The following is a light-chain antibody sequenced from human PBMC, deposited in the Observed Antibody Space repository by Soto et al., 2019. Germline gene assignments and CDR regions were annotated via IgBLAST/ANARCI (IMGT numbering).Light chain of an antibody. Sequence: QSALTQPPSASGSPGQSVTISCTGTXSDVGAYNFVSWYQQHPGKAPKAIIYEVEKRPSGVPDRFSGSKSGNTASLTVSGLQADDEADYYCNSFAGGSRWVFGGGTQLTVL. V-gene: IGLV2-8*01. CDR3: NSFAGGSRWV. J-gene: IGLJ3*02. CDR1: XSDVGAYNF. CDR2: EVE.